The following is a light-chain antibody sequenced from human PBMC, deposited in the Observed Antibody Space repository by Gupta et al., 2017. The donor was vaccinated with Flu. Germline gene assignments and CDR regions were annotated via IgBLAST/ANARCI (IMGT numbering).Light chain of an antibody. CDR3: LLSCPNGRV. V-gene: IGLV7-46*01. CDR2: YSN. J-gene: IGLJ3*02. Sequence: QAVLTQEPSLTVSPGGTVTLTCDSSTGSVTSGHYAFWLQQKPGQAPRTLIYYSNMKHSWTPARFSGSLLGGKAALTLSGAQPEDEAYYYCLLSCPNGRVFGGGTKL. CDR1: TGSVTSGHY.